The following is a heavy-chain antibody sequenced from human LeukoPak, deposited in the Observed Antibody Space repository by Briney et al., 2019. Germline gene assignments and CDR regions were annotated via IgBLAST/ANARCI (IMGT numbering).Heavy chain of an antibody. CDR2: IYSSGST. CDR1: GGSINNYY. J-gene: IGHJ4*02. D-gene: IGHD3-16*01. CDR3: ARMRSYDTNHFDY. Sequence: SETLSLTCTVSGGSINNYYWTWIRQPSGEGLEWIGFIYSSGSTNYNPSLKSRVTMSVDTSRNQFSLNLNSVTAADTAVYYCARMRSYDTNHFDYWGQGTLVTVSS. V-gene: IGHV4-4*09.